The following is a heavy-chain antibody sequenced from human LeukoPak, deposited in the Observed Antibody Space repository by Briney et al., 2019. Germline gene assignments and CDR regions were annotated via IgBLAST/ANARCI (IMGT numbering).Heavy chain of an antibody. J-gene: IGHJ6*02. D-gene: IGHD6-19*01. CDR1: GFTFSSYA. V-gene: IGHV3-23*01. CDR2: ISGSGGST. CDR3: AKGLIAVAGRLYYYGMDV. Sequence: GGSLRLSCAASGFTFSSYAMSWVRQAPGKGLEGVSAISGSGGSTYYADSVKGRFTISRDNSKNTLYLQMNSLRAEDTAVYYCAKGLIAVAGRLYYYGMDVWGQGTTVTVSS.